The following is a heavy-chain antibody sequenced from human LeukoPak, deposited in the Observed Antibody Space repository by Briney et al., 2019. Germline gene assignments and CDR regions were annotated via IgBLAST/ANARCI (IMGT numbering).Heavy chain of an antibody. D-gene: IGHD6-13*01. V-gene: IGHV1-8*01. J-gene: IGHJ5*02. CDR1: GDTFTSYD. Sequence: GASVKVSCKASGDTFTSYDIIWVRQATGQGLEWMGWMNPNRGNTGYAQKFQGRVTMTRNTSISTAYMELSSLRSEDTAVYYCARIIEGGQLANWFDPWGQGTLVTVSS. CDR3: ARIIEGGQLANWFDP. CDR2: MNPNRGNT.